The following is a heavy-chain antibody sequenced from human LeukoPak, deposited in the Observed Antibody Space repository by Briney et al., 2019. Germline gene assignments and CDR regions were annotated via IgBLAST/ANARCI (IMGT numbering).Heavy chain of an antibody. V-gene: IGHV4-39*01. D-gene: IGHD4-17*01. CDR2: IFYSGST. J-gene: IGHJ4*02. CDR1: GGSLSSSSYF. CDR3: ARQMNTVTADY. Sequence: SETLSLTCTVSGGSLSSSSYFWGWIRQPPGQGLEWIGSIFYSGSTYYNPSLNSRVTISIDTSKNQFSLRLSSVTAADTAVYYCARQMNTVTADYWGQGTLVTVSS.